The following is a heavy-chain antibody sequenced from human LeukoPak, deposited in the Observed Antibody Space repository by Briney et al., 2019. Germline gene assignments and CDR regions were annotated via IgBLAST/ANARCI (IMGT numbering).Heavy chain of an antibody. D-gene: IGHD3-22*01. CDR2: IYYSGST. CDR3: AKDLWVSGYPYYFDY. V-gene: IGHV4-59*01. Sequence: SETLSLTCTVSGGSISSYYWSWIRQPPGKGLEWIGYIYYSGSTNYNPSLKSRVTISVDTSKNQFSLKLSSVTAADTAVYYCAKDLWVSGYPYYFDYWGQGTLVTVSS. J-gene: IGHJ4*02. CDR1: GGSISSYY.